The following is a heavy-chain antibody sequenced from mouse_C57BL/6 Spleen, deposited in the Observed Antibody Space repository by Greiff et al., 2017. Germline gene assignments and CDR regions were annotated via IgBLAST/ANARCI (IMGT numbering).Heavy chain of an antibody. CDR3: ARHEEAVVAPRYFDY. Sequence: QVQLKESGAELVKPGASVKLSCKASGYTFTESTIHWVKQRSGQGLEWIGWFYPGSGSIKYNEKFKDKATLTADKSSSTVYMELSRLTSEDSAVYFCARHEEAVVAPRYFDYWGQGTTLTVSS. D-gene: IGHD1-1*01. CDR1: GYTFTEST. CDR2: FYPGSGSI. V-gene: IGHV1-62-2*01. J-gene: IGHJ2*01.